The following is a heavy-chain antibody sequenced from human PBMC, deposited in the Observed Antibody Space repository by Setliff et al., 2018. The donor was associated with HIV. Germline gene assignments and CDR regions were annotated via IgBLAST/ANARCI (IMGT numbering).Heavy chain of an antibody. Sequence: ASVKVSCKASGYTFTSYGISWVRQAPGQGLEWMGWISAYNGNTNYAQKLQGRVTMTTDTSTSTAYMELRSLRSDDTAIYFCARGTDFWSGSSNFDYWGQGTQVTVSS. V-gene: IGHV1-18*01. D-gene: IGHD3-3*01. CDR1: GYTFTSYG. CDR3: ARGTDFWSGSSNFDY. J-gene: IGHJ4*02. CDR2: ISAYNGNT.